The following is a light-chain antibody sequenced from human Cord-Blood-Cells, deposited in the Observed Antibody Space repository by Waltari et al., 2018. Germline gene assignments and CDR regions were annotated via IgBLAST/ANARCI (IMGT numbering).Light chain of an antibody. V-gene: IGLV1-40*01. CDR2: GNS. CDR1: SSNIGAGYD. J-gene: IGLJ3*02. CDR3: QSYDSSLSGSV. Sequence: HSVLTQPPSVSGAPGQRVTIPCTRSSSNIGAGYDLHLYQQLPGTAPKLLIYGNSNRPSGVPYRFSGSKSGTSASLAIAGLQAEDEADYYCQSYDSSLSGSVFGGGTKLTVL.